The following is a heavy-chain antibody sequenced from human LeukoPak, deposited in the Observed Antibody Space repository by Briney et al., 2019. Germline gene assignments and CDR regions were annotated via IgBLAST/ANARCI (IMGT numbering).Heavy chain of an antibody. V-gene: IGHV4-39*07. Sequence: SETLSLTCTVSSGSISTSNYYWGWVRQPPGKSLEWIGNIFYSGSTYYSPSLKSRVTISLDTSRNQFSLKLSSVTAADTAVYYCARDLNRLGYCSSTSCSGDAFDIWGQGTMVTVSS. J-gene: IGHJ3*02. CDR1: SGSISTSNYY. CDR3: ARDLNRLGYCSSTSCSGDAFDI. D-gene: IGHD2-2*03. CDR2: IFYSGST.